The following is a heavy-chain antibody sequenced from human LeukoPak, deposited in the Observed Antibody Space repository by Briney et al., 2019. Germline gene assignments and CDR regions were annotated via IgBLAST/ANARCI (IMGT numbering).Heavy chain of an antibody. Sequence: ASVKVSCNASGYTFTSYYMHWVRQAPGQGLEWMGIINPSGGSTSYAQKFQGRVTMTRDMSTSTVYMELSSLRSEDTAVYYCSSSGYYYVGKAFDIWGQGTMVTVSS. CDR2: INPSGGST. J-gene: IGHJ3*02. V-gene: IGHV1-46*03. CDR3: SSSGYYYVGKAFDI. CDR1: GYTFTSYY. D-gene: IGHD3-22*01.